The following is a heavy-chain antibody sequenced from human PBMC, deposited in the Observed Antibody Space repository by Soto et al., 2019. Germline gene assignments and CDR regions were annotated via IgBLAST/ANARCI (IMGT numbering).Heavy chain of an antibody. D-gene: IGHD3-22*01. Sequence: SETLSLTCTVSGDSISSYYWNWIRQPPGKGLEWIGYTYYSGSTNYNPSLKSRVTISVDTSKNQFSLKLSSVTAADTAVYYCARENYEGAFDIWGQGTMVTVSS. J-gene: IGHJ3*02. CDR3: ARENYEGAFDI. CDR2: TYYSGST. CDR1: GDSISSYY. V-gene: IGHV4-59*01.